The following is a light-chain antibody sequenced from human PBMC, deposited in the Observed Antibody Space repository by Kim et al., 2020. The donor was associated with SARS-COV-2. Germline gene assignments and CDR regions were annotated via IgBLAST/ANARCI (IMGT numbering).Light chain of an antibody. J-gene: IGKJ5*01. Sequence: PGDRATLSCRASQSISSRYLAWYQQKPGQAPRLLIYGASSRATGIPDRFSGSGSGTDFTLTISRLEPEDFAVYYCQQYGSSPSSTFGQGTRLEIK. CDR1: QSISSRY. CDR3: QQYGSSPSST. CDR2: GAS. V-gene: IGKV3-20*01.